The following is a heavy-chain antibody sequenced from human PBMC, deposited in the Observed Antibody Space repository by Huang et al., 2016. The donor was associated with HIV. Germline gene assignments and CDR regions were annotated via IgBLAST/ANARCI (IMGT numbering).Heavy chain of an antibody. CDR3: TKGHYYDTNGYVAFDI. D-gene: IGHD3-22*01. CDR1: RFTFSKFG. J-gene: IGHJ3*02. Sequence: QVQLVESGGGVVRPGRYLRLSCAASRFTFSKFGMHWVRQDPGKGLAWMAVISYDGSSKHYADSVTGRLTISRDNSNNTLYLQMNSLTVEDTAVYYCTKGHYYDTNGYVAFDIWGQGTMVTVSS. V-gene: IGHV3-30*18. CDR2: ISYDGSSK.